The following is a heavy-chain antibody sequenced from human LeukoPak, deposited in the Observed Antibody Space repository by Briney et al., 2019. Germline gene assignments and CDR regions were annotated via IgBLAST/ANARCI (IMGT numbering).Heavy chain of an antibody. Sequence: GGSLRLSCVASGFTFDDYDRSWVRQVPGKGLEWVSGITWNGGRTGHADSVKGRSTISRDNAKRSLYMQMNSLRAEDTAVYYCAKDGHPLTHYYDIAFDYWGQGTLVTVSS. D-gene: IGHD3-22*01. CDR2: ITWNGGRT. V-gene: IGHV3-20*04. J-gene: IGHJ4*02. CDR3: AKDGHPLTHYYDIAFDY. CDR1: GFTFDDYD.